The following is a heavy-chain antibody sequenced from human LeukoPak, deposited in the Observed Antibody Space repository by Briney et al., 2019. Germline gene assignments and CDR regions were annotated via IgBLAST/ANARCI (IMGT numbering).Heavy chain of an antibody. J-gene: IGHJ6*03. D-gene: IGHD6-6*01. CDR2: INPNSGGT. V-gene: IGHV1-2*02. CDR3: ARGYSSSFLFYYYYMDV. Sequence: ASVKVSCKASGYTFTGYYMHWVRQAPGQGLEWMGWINPNSGGTNYAQKFQGRVTMTRDTSISTAYMELSRLRSDDTAVYYCARGYSSSFLFYYYYMDVWGKGTTVTVSS. CDR1: GYTFTGYY.